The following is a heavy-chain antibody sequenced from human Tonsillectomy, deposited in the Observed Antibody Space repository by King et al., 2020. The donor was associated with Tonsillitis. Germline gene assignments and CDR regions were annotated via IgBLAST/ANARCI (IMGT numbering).Heavy chain of an antibody. Sequence: VQLQESGPGLVKPSETLSLTCTVSGGSISSYYCTWIRQPPGKGLEWIGYIYDIGSTNYNPSLKSRVTISVDTSKNQFSLKLSSVTAADTAVYYCARAWSGGSCYGMRYGMDVWGQGTTVTVSS. D-gene: IGHD2-15*01. CDR3: ARAWSGGSCYGMRYGMDV. V-gene: IGHV4-59*01. CDR1: GGSISSYY. CDR2: IYDIGST. J-gene: IGHJ6*02.